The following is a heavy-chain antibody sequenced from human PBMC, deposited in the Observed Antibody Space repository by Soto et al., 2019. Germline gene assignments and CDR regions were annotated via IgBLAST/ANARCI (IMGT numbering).Heavy chain of an antibody. Sequence: QVQLVESGGGVVQPGRSLRLSCAASGFTFSSYGMHWVRQAPGKGLEWVAVIWYDGSNKYYADSVKGRFTISRDNSKNTLYLQINRLRAEDTAVYYCSSNYYDSSGYHFPLLQDYYYYGIDVWGQGTTVTVSS. CDR3: SSNYYDSSGYHFPLLQDYYYYGIDV. V-gene: IGHV3-33*01. CDR2: IWYDGSNK. D-gene: IGHD3-22*01. CDR1: GFTFSSYG. J-gene: IGHJ6*02.